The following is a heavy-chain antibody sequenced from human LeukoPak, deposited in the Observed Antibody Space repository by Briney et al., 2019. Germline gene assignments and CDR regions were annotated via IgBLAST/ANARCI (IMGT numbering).Heavy chain of an antibody. J-gene: IGHJ4*02. Sequence: RWASVKVSCKASGGTFSSYAISWVRQAPGQGLEWMGWINPNSGGTNYAQKFQGRVTMTRDTSISAAYMELSRLRSDDTAVYYCARMYRQLVSNPFDYWGQGTLVTVSS. CDR1: GGTFSSYA. D-gene: IGHD6-6*01. CDR2: INPNSGGT. V-gene: IGHV1-2*02. CDR3: ARMYRQLVSNPFDY.